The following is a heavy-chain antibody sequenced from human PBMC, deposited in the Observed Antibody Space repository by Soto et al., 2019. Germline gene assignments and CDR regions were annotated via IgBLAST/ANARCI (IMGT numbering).Heavy chain of an antibody. V-gene: IGHV1-18*01. J-gene: IGHJ4*02. CDR2: IGTYTGDT. D-gene: IGHD3-9*01. Sequence: VPLVQSGGEVKKPGASVKVSCKASGYTLTSYGVSWVRQAPGHGLEWMGWIGTYTGDTNYAQKFQDRVTVTADTSTNTAYMELTSLKSDDTAVYYCVRSMTGYYFDSWGQGTLVTVSS. CDR1: GYTLTSYG. CDR3: VRSMTGYYFDS.